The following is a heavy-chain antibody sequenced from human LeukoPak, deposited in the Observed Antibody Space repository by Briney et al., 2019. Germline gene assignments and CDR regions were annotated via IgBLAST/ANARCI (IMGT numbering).Heavy chain of an antibody. D-gene: IGHD3-9*01. V-gene: IGHV3-48*03. CDR2: ISSSAITI. Sequence: GGSLRLSCAASGFTFSSYAMNWIRQAPGKGLEWISYISSSAITIYYADSVKGRFTISRDNAKNSLYLQMNSLRVEDTAVYYCARDRYNEYFHYWGQGTLVTVSS. CDR3: ARDRYNEYFHY. J-gene: IGHJ1*01. CDR1: GFTFSSYA.